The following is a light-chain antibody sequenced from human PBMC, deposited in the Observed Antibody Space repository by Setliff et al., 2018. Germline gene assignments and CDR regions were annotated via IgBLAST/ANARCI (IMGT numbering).Light chain of an antibody. CDR2: DVS. CDR3: CSYTISSTRV. V-gene: IGLV2-14*01. Sequence: QSVLAQPASVSGSPGQSITISCTGTSSDVGGYNYVSWYQQHPGKAPKLMIYDVSNRPSGVSNRFSGSKSGNTASLTISGLQAEDEADYYCCSYTISSTRVFGTGTKATVL. CDR1: SSDVGGYNY. J-gene: IGLJ1*01.